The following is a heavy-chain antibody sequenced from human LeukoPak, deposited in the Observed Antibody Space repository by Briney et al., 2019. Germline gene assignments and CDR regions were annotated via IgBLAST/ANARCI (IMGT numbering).Heavy chain of an antibody. V-gene: IGHV1-2*02. Sequence: ASVKVSCKASGYTFTGYYMHWVRQAPGQGLEWMGWINPNSGGTNYAQKFQGRVTMTRDTSISTAYMELSRLRSDDTAVYYCARGLLRAINTYGGGWFNWFDPWGQGTLVTVSS. J-gene: IGHJ5*02. CDR2: INPNSGGT. D-gene: IGHD6-13*01. CDR1: GYTFTGYY. CDR3: ARGLLRAINTYGGGWFNWFDP.